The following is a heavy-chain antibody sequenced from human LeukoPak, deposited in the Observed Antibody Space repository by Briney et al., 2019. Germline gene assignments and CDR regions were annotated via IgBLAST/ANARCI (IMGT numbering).Heavy chain of an antibody. J-gene: IGHJ4*02. D-gene: IGHD1-26*01. CDR3: AREIRVGATTLGFDY. CDR2: IYHSGST. CDR1: GGSISSGGYY. V-gene: IGHV4-30-2*01. Sequence: PSETLSLTCTVSGGSISSGGYYWSWIRQPPGKGLEWIGYIYHSGSTYYNPSLKSRVTISVDRSKNQFSLKLSSVTAADTAVYYCAREIRVGATTLGFDYWGQGTLVTVSS.